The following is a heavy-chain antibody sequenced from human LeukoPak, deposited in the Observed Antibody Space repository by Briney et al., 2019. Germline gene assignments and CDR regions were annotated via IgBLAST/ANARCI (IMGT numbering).Heavy chain of an antibody. CDR2: ISYDGSNK. J-gene: IGHJ4*02. Sequence: GGSLRLSCAASGFTFSSYGMLWVRQAPGKGLEWVAVISYDGSNKYYADSVKGRFTISRDNSKNTLYLQMNSLRAEDTAVYYCAKDPAGSSGSNWGQGTLVTVSS. D-gene: IGHD3-22*01. CDR3: AKDPAGSSGSN. V-gene: IGHV3-30*18. CDR1: GFTFSSYG.